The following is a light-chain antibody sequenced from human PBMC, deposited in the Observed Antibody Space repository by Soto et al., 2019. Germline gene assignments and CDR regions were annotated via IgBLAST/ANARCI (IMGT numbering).Light chain of an antibody. CDR1: SSNIGSNT. V-gene: IGLV1-44*01. CDR3: SSHAGNGGM. CDR2: SQN. Sequence: QSVLTQPPSASGTPGQRVTISCSGSSSNIGSNTENWYQQVPGTAPKLLIYSQNQRPSGVPDRFSGSKSGTSASLAISGLQSEDEADYYCSSHAGNGGMFGGGTKGTVL. J-gene: IGLJ3*02.